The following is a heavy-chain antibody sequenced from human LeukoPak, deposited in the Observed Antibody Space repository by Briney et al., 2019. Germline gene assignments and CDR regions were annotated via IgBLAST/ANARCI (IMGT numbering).Heavy chain of an antibody. CDR1: GGTFSRYA. CDR3: ARGIYGGNSPLVDY. V-gene: IGHV1-69*13. J-gene: IGHJ4*02. Sequence: GASVKVSCKASGGTFSRYAMSWVRQAPGQGLEWMGGIIPIFGTASFAQKFQGRVTITADESTGTAYMELSSLRSEDTAVYYCARGIYGGNSPLVDYWGQGTLVTVSS. D-gene: IGHD4-23*01. CDR2: IIPIFGTA.